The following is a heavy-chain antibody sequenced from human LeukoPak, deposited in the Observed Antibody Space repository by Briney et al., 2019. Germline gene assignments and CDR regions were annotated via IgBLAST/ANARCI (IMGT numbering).Heavy chain of an antibody. Sequence: GGSLRLSCTASGFTFSSFEMNWVRQAPGKGLEWVSYISTSGTTIYYADSVKGRFTISRDNAESSLYLQMNSLRAEDTAIYYCASFSDYWGRGTLVTVSS. V-gene: IGHV3-48*03. CDR2: ISTSGTTI. CDR3: ASFSDY. J-gene: IGHJ4*02. CDR1: GFTFSSFE.